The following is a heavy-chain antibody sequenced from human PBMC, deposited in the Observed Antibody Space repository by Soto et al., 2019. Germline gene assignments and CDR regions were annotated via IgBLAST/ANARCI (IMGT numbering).Heavy chain of an antibody. Sequence: SETLSLTCVVSGDPVRGDDLYCSWIRHRPGKGLEWIANVYHTGTTYYNPSLKSRVSMSVDTSQNQFSLILASVTAADTAVYYCARALVTDYNSRDYHYYFAMDVWGQGTSVTSP. CDR1: GDPVRGDDLY. D-gene: IGHD3-22*01. V-gene: IGHV4-31*02. CDR2: VYHTGTT. J-gene: IGHJ6*02. CDR3: ARALVTDYNSRDYHYYFAMDV.